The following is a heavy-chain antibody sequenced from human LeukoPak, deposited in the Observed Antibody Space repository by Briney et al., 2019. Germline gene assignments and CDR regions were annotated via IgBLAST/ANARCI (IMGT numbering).Heavy chain of an antibody. V-gene: IGHV4-39*01. CDR1: GGSISSSNFY. CDR3: ARRSAFVVFY. CDR2: IYYGGST. J-gene: IGHJ1*01. D-gene: IGHD3-3*02. Sequence: SSETLSLTCTVSGGSISSSNFYWGWIRQAPGKGLEWVGSIYYGGSTYYNPSLKSRVTISVDTSKNQFSLKLSSVTAADTAVYYCARRSAFVVFYWGQGTLVTVSS.